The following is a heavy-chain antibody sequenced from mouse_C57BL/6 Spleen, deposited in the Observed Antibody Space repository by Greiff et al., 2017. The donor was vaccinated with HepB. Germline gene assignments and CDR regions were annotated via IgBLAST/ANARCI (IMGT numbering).Heavy chain of an antibody. Sequence: VKLQESDAELVKPGASVKISCKVSGYTFTDHTIHWMKQRPEQGLEWIGYIYPRDGSTKYNEKFKGKATLTADKSSSTAYMQLNSLTSEDSAVYFCARVDSNHGGYFDVWGTGTTVTVSS. CDR1: GYTFTDHT. J-gene: IGHJ1*03. V-gene: IGHV1-78*01. D-gene: IGHD2-5*01. CDR3: ARVDSNHGGYFDV. CDR2: IYPRDGST.